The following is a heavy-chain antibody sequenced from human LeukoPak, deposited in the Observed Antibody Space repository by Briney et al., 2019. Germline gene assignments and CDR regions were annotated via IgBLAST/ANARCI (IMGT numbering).Heavy chain of an antibody. V-gene: IGHV4-59*01. CDR1: GASIRSYF. J-gene: IGHJ3*02. Sequence: SETLSLTCSVPGASIRSYFWSWIRQSPGKGLEWNDISNFNPSLESRVTILVDRSKSQFSLKLRSVAAADTAVYYCARGLVLATDDAFDIWGPGTMVTVSS. CDR2: IS. D-gene: IGHD5-12*01. CDR3: ARGLVLATDDAFDI.